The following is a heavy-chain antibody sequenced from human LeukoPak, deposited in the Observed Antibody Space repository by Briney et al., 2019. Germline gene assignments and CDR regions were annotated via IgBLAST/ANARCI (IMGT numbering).Heavy chain of an antibody. CDR1: GGSISSYY. J-gene: IGHJ4*02. V-gene: IGHV4-59*01. CDR2: IYYSGST. CDR3: ARGSSGSYSDFDY. Sequence: SETLSLTCTVSGGSISSYYWSWIRQPPGKGLEWIGYIYYSGSTNYNPSLKSRVTVSVDTSKNQFSLKLSSVTAADTAVYYCARGSSGSYSDFDYWGQGTLVTVSS. D-gene: IGHD1-26*01.